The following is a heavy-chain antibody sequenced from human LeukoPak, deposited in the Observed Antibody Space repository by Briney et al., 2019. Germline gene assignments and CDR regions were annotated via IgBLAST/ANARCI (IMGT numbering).Heavy chain of an antibody. CDR2: IYTSGST. D-gene: IGHD3-10*01. Sequence: SETLSLTCTVSGGSISSGSYYWSWIRQPAGKGLEWIGRIYTSGSTNYNPSLKSRVTISVDTSKNQFSLKLSSVTAADTAVYYCARNPRRGFLHGPPPGPYWGQGTLVTVSS. CDR3: ARNPRRGFLHGPPPGPY. V-gene: IGHV4-61*02. CDR1: GGSISSGSYY. J-gene: IGHJ4*02.